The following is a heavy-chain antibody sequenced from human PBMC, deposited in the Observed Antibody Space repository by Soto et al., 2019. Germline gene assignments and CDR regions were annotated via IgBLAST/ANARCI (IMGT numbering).Heavy chain of an antibody. CDR3: ARGYVEFCSGGSCYSGPDY. Sequence: PGGSLSLSCAASGFTFSSYAMHWVRQAPGKGLEWVAVISYDGSNKYYADSVKGRFTISRDNSKNTLYLQMNSLRAEDTAVYYCARGYVEFCSGGSCYSGPDYWGQGTLVTVSS. CDR1: GFTFSSYA. V-gene: IGHV3-30-3*01. D-gene: IGHD2-15*01. CDR2: ISYDGSNK. J-gene: IGHJ4*02.